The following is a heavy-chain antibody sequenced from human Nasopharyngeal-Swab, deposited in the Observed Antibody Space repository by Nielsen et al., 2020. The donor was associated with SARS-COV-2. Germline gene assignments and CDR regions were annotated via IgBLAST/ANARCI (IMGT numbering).Heavy chain of an antibody. V-gene: IGHV4-34*01. CDR1: GVSFSGYH. CDR2: ITRSGNT. D-gene: IGHD3-16*01. CDR3: ARVNNGWGIVPASYSFFMDV. J-gene: IGHJ6*03. Sequence: SETLSLTCSLHGVSFSGYHWGWIRQSPGKGLEWIGDITRSGNTNYNPALKSRVTMSVATSKDEFSLKLTSVTAADTAIYFCARVNNGWGIVPASYSFFMDVWGKGTSVAVSS.